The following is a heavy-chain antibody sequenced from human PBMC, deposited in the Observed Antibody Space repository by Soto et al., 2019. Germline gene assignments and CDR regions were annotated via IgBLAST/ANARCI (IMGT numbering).Heavy chain of an antibody. Sequence: QVQLQESGPGLVKPSQTLSLTCTVSGGSISSGGYYWSWIRQHPGKGLEWIGNIYYSGSTYYNPSSQSGVTISVDTSKNQFSLKLRSVTAAATAVYYCARDMEQGYYYDGMDVWGQGTTVTVSS. CDR3: ARDMEQGYYYDGMDV. J-gene: IGHJ6*02. V-gene: IGHV4-31*03. CDR2: IYYSGST. D-gene: IGHD1-26*01. CDR1: GGSISSGGYY.